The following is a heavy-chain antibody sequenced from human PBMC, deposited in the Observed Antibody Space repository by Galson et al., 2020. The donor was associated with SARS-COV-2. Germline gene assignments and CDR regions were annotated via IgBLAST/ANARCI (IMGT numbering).Heavy chain of an antibody. J-gene: IGHJ3*02. CDR2: IYHSGST. V-gene: IGHV4-38-2*01. D-gene: IGHD3-16*02. CDR1: GYSISSGYY. Sequence: SETLSLTCAVSGYSISSGYYWGWIRQPPGKGLEWIGSIYHSGSTYYNPSLKSRVTISVDTSKNQFSLKLSSVTAADTAVYYCASPRGDYIWGSYRKGNDAFDIWGQGTMVTVSS. CDR3: ASPRGDYIWGSYRKGNDAFDI.